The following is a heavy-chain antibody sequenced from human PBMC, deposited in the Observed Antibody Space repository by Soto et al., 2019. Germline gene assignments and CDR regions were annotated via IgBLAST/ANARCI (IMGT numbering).Heavy chain of an antibody. J-gene: IGHJ4*02. CDR1: GYTFTGYA. D-gene: IGHD6-19*01. V-gene: IGHV1-3*01. CDR3: ARAVAVAADFDY. CDR2: INAGNGNT. Sequence: ASVKVSCKASGYTFTGYAMHWVRQAPGQRLEWMGRINAGNGNTKYSQKFQGRVTITRDTSASTAYMELSSLRSEDTAVYYCARAVAVAADFDYWGQGALVTVSS.